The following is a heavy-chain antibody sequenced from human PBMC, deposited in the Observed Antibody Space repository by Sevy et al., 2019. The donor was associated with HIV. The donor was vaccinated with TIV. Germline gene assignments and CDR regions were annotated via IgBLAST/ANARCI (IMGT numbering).Heavy chain of an antibody. V-gene: IGHV1-69*13. CDR2: IIPRFGTA. D-gene: IGHD3-16*01. J-gene: IGHJ4*02. CDR1: GGSFSNSD. CDR3: AGVGGAREGYDYVGSSFIDH. Sequence: ASVKVSCKVSGGSFSNSDVIWVRQAPGQGLEWMGRIIPRFGTANYAQTFQGRVTITADESTRTVFMELSRLRSEDTALFYGAGVGGAREGYDYVGSSFIDHWGQGTLVTVSS.